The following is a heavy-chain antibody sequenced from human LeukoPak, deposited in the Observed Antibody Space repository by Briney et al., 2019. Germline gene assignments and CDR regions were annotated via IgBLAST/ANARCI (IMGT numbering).Heavy chain of an antibody. Sequence: ASVKVSCKASGYTFTSYTIMWVRQAPGQGLEWMGYISAYNGDTYYVQKFQGIATMTTDTSTSTAFMELRSLRSDDTAIYYCARVKIFGVAISNWFDPWGQGTLVTVSS. CDR1: GYTFTSYT. V-gene: IGHV1-18*01. CDR2: ISAYNGDT. J-gene: IGHJ5*02. D-gene: IGHD3-3*01. CDR3: ARVKIFGVAISNWFDP.